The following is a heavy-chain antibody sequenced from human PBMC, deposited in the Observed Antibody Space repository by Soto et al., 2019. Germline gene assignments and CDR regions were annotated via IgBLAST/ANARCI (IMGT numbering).Heavy chain of an antibody. CDR3: ASRSSPDTYSPELDAFDI. V-gene: IGHV3-53*04. D-gene: IGHD4-4*01. Sequence: GGSLRLSCAASGFTVSSNYMSWVRQAPGKGLERVSVIYSGGSTYYADSVKGRFTISRHNSKNTLYLQMNSLRAEDTAVYYCASRSSPDTYSPELDAFDIWGQGTMVTVSS. CDR2: IYSGGST. CDR1: GFTVSSNY. J-gene: IGHJ3*02.